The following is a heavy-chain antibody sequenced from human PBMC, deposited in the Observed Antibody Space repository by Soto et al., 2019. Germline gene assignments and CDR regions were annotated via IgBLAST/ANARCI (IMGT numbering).Heavy chain of an antibody. CDR2: FDPKTGGP. CDR3: AREHAGFGDY. CDR1: GYPFTDYY. Sequence: GSVKVYCKASGYPFTDYYIHLVRQAPGQGLEWLGWFDPKTGGPNYAPKFQGRVTMTRDTSLSTTYMELTSLTADDTAVYYCAREHAGFGDYWGPGTMVTVSS. J-gene: IGHJ4*02. V-gene: IGHV1-2*02. D-gene: IGHD3-16*01.